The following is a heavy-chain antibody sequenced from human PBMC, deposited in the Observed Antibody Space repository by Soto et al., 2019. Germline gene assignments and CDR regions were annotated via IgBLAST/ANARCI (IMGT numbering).Heavy chain of an antibody. CDR1: GFTPTTTP. CDR2: ISGTASRT. Sequence: EVQLLESGGGLVLPGGSLRLSCAGSGFTPTTTPLRWVRQPPGKGLEWVTTISGTASRTYYVESVKGRFFISRDNSKNTVKLQMNNLTLDETAVYYCATSFRYFDNWGQGNRVTVSS. J-gene: IGHJ4*02. D-gene: IGHD3-9*01. CDR3: ATSFRYFDN. V-gene: IGHV3-23*01.